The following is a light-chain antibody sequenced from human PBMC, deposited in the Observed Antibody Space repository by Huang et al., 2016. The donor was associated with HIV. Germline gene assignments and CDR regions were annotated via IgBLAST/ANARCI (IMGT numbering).Light chain of an antibody. J-gene: IGKJ5*01. CDR1: QSVSTY. V-gene: IGKV3-11*01. CDR3: QQRSSWPPIT. Sequence: EIVLTQSPATLSLSPGERATLSCRASQSVSTYLACYQKKPGQGPTLLIYEASTRDTDIPGRVSGSGCGTDFTLTISSLGPEDVAVYYCQQRSSWPPITFGQGTRLEIK. CDR2: EAS.